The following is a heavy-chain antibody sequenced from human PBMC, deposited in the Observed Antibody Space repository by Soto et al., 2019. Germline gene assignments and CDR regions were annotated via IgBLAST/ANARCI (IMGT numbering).Heavy chain of an antibody. CDR2: ISYDGSNK. D-gene: IGHD2-15*01. J-gene: IGHJ4*02. Sequence: GGSLRLSCAASGFTFSSYAMHWVRQAPGKGLEWVAVISYDGSNKYYADSVKGRFTISRDNSKNTLYLQMNSLRAEDTAVYYCARCTKGGSCYRQPGDYWGQGTLVTVSS. CDR1: GFTFSSYA. CDR3: ARCTKGGSCYRQPGDY. V-gene: IGHV3-30-3*01.